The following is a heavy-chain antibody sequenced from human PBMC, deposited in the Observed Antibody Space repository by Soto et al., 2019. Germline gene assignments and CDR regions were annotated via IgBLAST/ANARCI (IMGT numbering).Heavy chain of an antibody. CDR2: IKQDGSEK. Sequence: EVQLVESGGGLVQPGGSLRLSCAASGFSFSYYWMIWVRQAPGKGLEWVANIKQDGSEKYYVDSVKGRFTISRDNAKNSLYLQMNSLRAEGTAVYYCARDRYGSGSYPSEWGQGTLVTVSS. J-gene: IGHJ4*02. CDR3: ARDRYGSGSYPSE. V-gene: IGHV3-7*01. CDR1: GFSFSYYW. D-gene: IGHD3-10*01.